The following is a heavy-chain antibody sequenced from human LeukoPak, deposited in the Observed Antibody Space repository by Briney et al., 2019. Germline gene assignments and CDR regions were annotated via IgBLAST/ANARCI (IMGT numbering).Heavy chain of an antibody. V-gene: IGHV4-39*07. CDR3: ASGNTDYVWGSYRFSWFDP. CDR2: IFYTGST. CDR1: SGSISTSNYY. D-gene: IGHD3-16*02. Sequence: SETLSLTCTVSSGSISTSNYYWGWVRQPPGKALEWIGNIFYTGSTYYSPSLKSRVTISVDTSKNQFSLKLSSVTAADTAVYYCASGNTDYVWGSYRFSWFDPWGQGTLVTVSS. J-gene: IGHJ5*02.